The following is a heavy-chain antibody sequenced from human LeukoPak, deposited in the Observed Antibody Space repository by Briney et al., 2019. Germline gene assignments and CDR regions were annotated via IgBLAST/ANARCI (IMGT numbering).Heavy chain of an antibody. CDR1: GGSFSGYY. V-gene: IGHV4-34*01. D-gene: IGHD4-23*01. CDR2: INHSGST. J-gene: IGHJ4*02. Sequence: SETLSLTCAVYGGSFSGYYWSWIRQPPGKGLEWIGEINHSGSTNYNPSLKSRVTISVDTSKNQFSLKLSSVTAADTAVYYCARNYGGNRGDFDYRGQGTLVTVSS. CDR3: ARNYGGNRGDFDY.